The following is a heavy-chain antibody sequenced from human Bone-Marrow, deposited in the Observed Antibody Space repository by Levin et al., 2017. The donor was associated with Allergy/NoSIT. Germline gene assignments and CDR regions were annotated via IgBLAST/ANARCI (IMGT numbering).Heavy chain of an antibody. CDR1: GYTFTSYG. Sequence: GESLKISCKASGYTFTSYGISWVRQAPGQGLEWMGWISAYNGNTNYAQKLQGRVTMTTDTSTSTAYMELRSLRSDDTAVYYCARDIGYDLAHDYWGQGTLVTVSS. D-gene: IGHD2-2*01. V-gene: IGHV1-18*01. CDR2: ISAYNGNT. CDR3: ARDIGYDLAHDY. J-gene: IGHJ4*02.